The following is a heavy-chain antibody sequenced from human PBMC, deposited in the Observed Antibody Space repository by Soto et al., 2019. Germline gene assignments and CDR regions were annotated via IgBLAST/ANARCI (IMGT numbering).Heavy chain of an antibody. CDR1: GFTFSSYA. CDR2: TSGSGGST. V-gene: IGHV3-23*01. CDR3: AKDGDSSGWPFDY. J-gene: IGHJ4*02. D-gene: IGHD6-19*01. Sequence: GGSLRLSCAASGFTFSSYAMSWVRQAPGKGLEWVSATSGSGGSTYYADSVKGRFTISRDNSKNTLYLQMNSLRAEDTAVYYCAKDGDSSGWPFDYWGQGTLVTVSS.